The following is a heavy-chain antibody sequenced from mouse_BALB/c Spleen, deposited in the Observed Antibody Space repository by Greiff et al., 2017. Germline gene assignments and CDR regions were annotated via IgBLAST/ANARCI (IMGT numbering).Heavy chain of an antibody. CDR3: AREGDGYSFDY. J-gene: IGHJ2*01. V-gene: IGHV1-4*02. CDR1: GYTFTSYT. D-gene: IGHD2-3*01. CDR2: INPSSGYT. Sequence: QVQLQQSAAELARPGASVKMSCKASGYTFTSYTMHWVKQRPGQGLEWIGYINPSSGYTEYNQKFKDKTTLTADKSSSTAYMQLSSLTSEDSAVYYCAREGDGYSFDYWGQGTTLTVSS.